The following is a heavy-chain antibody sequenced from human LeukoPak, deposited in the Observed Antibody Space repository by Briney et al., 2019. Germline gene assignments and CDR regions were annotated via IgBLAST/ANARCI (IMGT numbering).Heavy chain of an antibody. CDR1: GFTFSSYG. CDR3: AKESWTRGYYYYYYIDV. CDR2: ISYDGSNK. V-gene: IGHV3-30*18. D-gene: IGHD1-1*01. J-gene: IGHJ6*03. Sequence: GSLRLSCAASGFTFSSYGMHWVRQAPGKGLEWVAVISYDGSNKYYVDSVKGRFTISRDNSKNTLYLQMNSLTAEDTAVYYCAKESWTRGYYYYYYIDVWGKGTTVTVSS.